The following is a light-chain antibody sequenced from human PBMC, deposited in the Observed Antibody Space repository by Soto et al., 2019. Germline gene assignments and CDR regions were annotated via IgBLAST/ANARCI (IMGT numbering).Light chain of an antibody. V-gene: IGKV3-11*01. CDR3: QHRYNWPFT. Sequence: EIVLTQSPATLSLSPGERATLSCRASQSVTSYLVWYQQKPGQAPRLLIYDASNRATGIPARFTGSGSGTDFTLTISSLEPEDFAVYYCQHRYNWPFTFGKGTRLEIK. CDR2: DAS. CDR1: QSVTSY. J-gene: IGKJ5*01.